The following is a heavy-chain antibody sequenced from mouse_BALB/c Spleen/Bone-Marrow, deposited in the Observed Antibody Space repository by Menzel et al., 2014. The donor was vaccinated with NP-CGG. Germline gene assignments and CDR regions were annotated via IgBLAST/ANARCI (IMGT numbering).Heavy chain of an antibody. CDR1: GFNIKDTY. CDR3: ASYYYGSSRFAY. V-gene: IGHV14-3*02. J-gene: IGHJ3*01. Sequence: VQLQQSGAELVKPGASVKLSCTASGFNIKDTYMHWVKQRPEQGLEWIGRIDPANGNTKYDPKFQGKATITADTPSNTAYLQLSSLTSEDTAVYYCASYYYGSSRFAYWGQGTLVTVSA. CDR2: IDPANGNT. D-gene: IGHD1-1*01.